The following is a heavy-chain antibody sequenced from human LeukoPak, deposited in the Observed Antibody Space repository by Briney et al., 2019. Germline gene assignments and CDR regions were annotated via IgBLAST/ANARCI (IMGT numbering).Heavy chain of an antibody. CDR2: IDWDDDK. CDR1: GFSLSTSGMC. V-gene: IGHV2-70*11. J-gene: IGHJ6*02. CDR3: ARSPRMRVVVPAALKGYYYYYGMDV. Sequence: SGPALVKPTQTLTLTCTFSGFSLSTSGMCVSWIRQPPGKALEWLARIDWDDDKYYSTSLKTRLTISKDTSKNQMVLTMTNMDPVDTATYYCARSPRMRVVVPAALKGYYYYYGMDVWGQGTTVTVSS. D-gene: IGHD2-2*01.